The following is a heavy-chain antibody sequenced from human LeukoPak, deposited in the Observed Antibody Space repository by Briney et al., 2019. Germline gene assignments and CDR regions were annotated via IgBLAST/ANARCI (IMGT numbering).Heavy chain of an antibody. CDR1: GFTFDDYA. D-gene: IGHD3-16*01. J-gene: IGHJ6*02. CDR2: ISGNGGSI. V-gene: IGHV3-9*01. CDR3: AKATVMGEAYYYYYGMDV. Sequence: GGSLRLSCAASGFTFDDYAMHWVRQAPGKGLEWVSGISGNGGSIGYADSVKGRFTISRDNAKNSLYLQMNSLRAEDTALYYCAKATVMGEAYYYYYGMDVWGQGTTVTVSS.